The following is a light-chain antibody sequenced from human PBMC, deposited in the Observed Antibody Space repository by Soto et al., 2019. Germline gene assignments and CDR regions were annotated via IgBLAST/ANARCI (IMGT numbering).Light chain of an antibody. CDR1: QSVTTY. CDR2: DAS. V-gene: IGKV3-11*01. J-gene: IGKJ3*01. Sequence: EITLTQSPATLSLSPGERASLSCRASQSVTTYLAWYQHKPGQPPRLLIYDASTRATGIPDRFSGSGFGTDFTLTISSLEPEDFGVYYCQQRSNWPPIITFGPGTKVDL. CDR3: QQRSNWPPIIT.